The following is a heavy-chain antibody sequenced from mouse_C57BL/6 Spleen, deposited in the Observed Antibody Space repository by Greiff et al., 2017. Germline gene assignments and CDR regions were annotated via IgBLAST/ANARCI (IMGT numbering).Heavy chain of an antibody. D-gene: IGHD1-1*01. CDR1: GYTFTSYT. CDR2: INPSSGYT. CDR3: ARDGTTVGADDAMDY. J-gene: IGHJ4*01. V-gene: IGHV1-4*01. Sequence: QVQLKESGAELARPGASVKMSCKASGYTFTSYTMHWVKQRPGQGLEWIGYINPSSGYTKYNQKFKDKATLTADKSSSTAYMQLSSLTSEDSAVYYCARDGTTVGADDAMDYWGQGTSVTVSS.